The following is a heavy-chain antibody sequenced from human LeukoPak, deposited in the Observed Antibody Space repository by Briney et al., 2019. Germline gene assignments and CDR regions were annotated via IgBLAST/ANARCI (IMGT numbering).Heavy chain of an antibody. Sequence: GASVKVSCKASGYTFTGYYMHWVRQAPGQGLEWMGWINPNSGGTNYAQKFQGRVTMTRDTSISTAYVELSRLRSDDTAVYYCARAPLWFGELLGYYFDYWGQGTLVTVSS. CDR3: ARAPLWFGELLGYYFDY. V-gene: IGHV1-2*02. J-gene: IGHJ4*02. CDR1: GYTFTGYY. CDR2: INPNSGGT. D-gene: IGHD3-10*01.